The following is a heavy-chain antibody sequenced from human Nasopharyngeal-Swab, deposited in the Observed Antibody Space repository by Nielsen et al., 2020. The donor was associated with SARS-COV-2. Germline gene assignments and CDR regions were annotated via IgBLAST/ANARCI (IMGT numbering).Heavy chain of an antibody. CDR1: GFTFSSYS. CDR2: ISSSSSVI. D-gene: IGHD6-19*01. V-gene: IGHV3-48*01. J-gene: IGHJ4*02. Sequence: GESLKISCAASGFTFSSYSMNWVRQAPGKGLEWVSYISSSSSVIYYADSVKGRFTISRDNAKNSLYLQMNSLRAEDTAVFYCVAVGGWYNRGGWGQGTLVTVSS. CDR3: VAVGGWYNRGG.